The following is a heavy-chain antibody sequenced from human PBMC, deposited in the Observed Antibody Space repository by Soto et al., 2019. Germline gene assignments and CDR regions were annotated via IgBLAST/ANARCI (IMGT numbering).Heavy chain of an antibody. CDR3: AKGRYSTSDGHFEY. J-gene: IGHJ4*02. Sequence: QVQLVESGGGVVQPGRSLRLSCAASGFTFSSYGMHWVRQAPGKGLEWVAVMSSDGDNKYEADSVKGRFIIARDNSKNPLILQLNSLRADDTAVYYCAKGRYSTSDGHFEYWGQGTLVTVSS. D-gene: IGHD2-2*01. V-gene: IGHV3-30*18. CDR1: GFTFSSYG. CDR2: MSSDGDNK.